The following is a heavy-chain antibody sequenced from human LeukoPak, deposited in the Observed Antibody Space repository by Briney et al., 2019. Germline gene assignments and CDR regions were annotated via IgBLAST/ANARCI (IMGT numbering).Heavy chain of an antibody. V-gene: IGHV3-23*01. CDR1: GFTFSSYA. CDR2: ISGSGGST. J-gene: IGHJ4*02. Sequence: GGSLRLSCAASGFTFSSYAMSWVRQAPGKGLEWVSAISGSGGSTYYADSVKGRFTISRDNSKNTLYLQMNSLRAEDTAVYYCAAGEDYGDYGGDYWGQGTLVTVSS. D-gene: IGHD4-17*01. CDR3: AAGEDYGDYGGDY.